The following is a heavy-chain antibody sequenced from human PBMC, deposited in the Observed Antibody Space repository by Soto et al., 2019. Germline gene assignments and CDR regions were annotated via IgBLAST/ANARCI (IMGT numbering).Heavy chain of an antibody. Sequence: PGGSLTPSCAASGFTFSGYPMSWARQATRKGLEWVAALSGSGGSTYYADSVKGRFTISRDNSKNTLYVQMTSLRAEDTAVYYCAKVISRPPSAIFGVVIIGYFDYWGQGTLVTVSS. D-gene: IGHD3-3*01. V-gene: IGHV3-23*01. CDR1: GFTFSGYP. J-gene: IGHJ4*02. CDR3: AKVISRPPSAIFGVVIIGYFDY. CDR2: LSGSGGST.